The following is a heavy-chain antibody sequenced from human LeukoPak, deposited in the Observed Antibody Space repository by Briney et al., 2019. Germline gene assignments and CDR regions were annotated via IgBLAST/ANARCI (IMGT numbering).Heavy chain of an antibody. J-gene: IGHJ2*01. Sequence: GGSLRLSCAASGFTFSSYAMSWVRQAPGKGLEWVSAISGSGGSTHYADSVKGRFTISRDNSKNTLYLQMNSLRAEDTAVYYCAKVPGVPAVYWYFDLWGRGTLVTVSS. D-gene: IGHD2-2*01. V-gene: IGHV3-23*01. CDR1: GFTFSSYA. CDR3: AKVPGVPAVYWYFDL. CDR2: ISGSGGST.